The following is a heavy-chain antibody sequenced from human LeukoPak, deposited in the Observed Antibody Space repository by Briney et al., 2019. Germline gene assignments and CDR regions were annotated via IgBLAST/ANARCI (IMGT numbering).Heavy chain of an antibody. D-gene: IGHD3-10*01. Sequence: ASAKVSCEPSGYTFINYGINWVRQAPGQGVGWMGWISAYNGNTNYTQSLQGRVTMTTDTSTSTVYMEMRRLTSDGTAVYYCARGLDQDKGRFGGLEHDFWGQGTLVTVSS. CDR2: ISAYNGNT. J-gene: IGHJ4*02. CDR3: ARGLDQDKGRFGGLEHDF. V-gene: IGHV1-18*01. CDR1: GYTFINYG.